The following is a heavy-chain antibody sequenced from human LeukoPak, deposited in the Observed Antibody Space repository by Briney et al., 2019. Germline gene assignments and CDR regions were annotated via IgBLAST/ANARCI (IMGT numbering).Heavy chain of an antibody. CDR2: IYISRST. J-gene: IGHJ4*02. V-gene: IGHV4-61*02. Sequence: SQTLSLTCTVSGGSISSGNYYWSWIRPPAGKGREWIGRIYISRSTNYNPSLKSRVTISVDTSKNQSSLKLSSVTAADTAVYYCAREPTPDGDYDYVWGSYRGHFDYWGQGTLVTVSS. D-gene: IGHD3-16*02. CDR1: GGSISSGNYY. CDR3: AREPTPDGDYDYVWGSYRGHFDY.